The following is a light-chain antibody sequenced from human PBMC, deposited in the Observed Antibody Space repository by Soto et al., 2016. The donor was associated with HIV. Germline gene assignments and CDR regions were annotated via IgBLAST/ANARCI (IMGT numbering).Light chain of an antibody. CDR3: MQALQTPLT. J-gene: IGKJ5*01. V-gene: IGKV2-28*01. CDR2: LGS. CDR1: QSLLHSNGYYY. Sequence: DIMMTQSPLSLPVTPGEPASISCRSSQSLLHSNGYYYLTWYLQKPGQSPRLLMYLGSTRASWVPDRFSGSGSGTDFILKISRVEADDIGVYYCMQALQTPLTFGQGTRLEIK.